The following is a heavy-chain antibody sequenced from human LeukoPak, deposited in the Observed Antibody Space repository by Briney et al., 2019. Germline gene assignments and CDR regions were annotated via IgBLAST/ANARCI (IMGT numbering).Heavy chain of an antibody. J-gene: IGHJ5*02. D-gene: IGHD4-17*01. CDR3: ARALGSGDYSDWFDP. CDR1: GGSISSYY. V-gene: IGHV4-4*07. Sequence: SEPLSLTCTVSGGSISSYYWSWIRQPAGKGLEWIGRIYTSGSTNYNPSLKSRVTMPVDTSKNQFSLKLSSVTATDTAVYYCARALGSGDYSDWFDPWGQGTLVTVSS. CDR2: IYTSGST.